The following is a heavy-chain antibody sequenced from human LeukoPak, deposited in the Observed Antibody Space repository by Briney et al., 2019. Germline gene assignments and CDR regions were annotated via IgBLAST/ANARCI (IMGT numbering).Heavy chain of an antibody. CDR3: ARGGGSSSHYYYGMDV. Sequence: SETLSLTCAVYGGSFSGYYWSWIRQPPGKGLEWIGEINHSGSTNYNPSLKSRVTTSVDTSKNQFSLKLSSVTAADTAVYYCARGGGSSSHYYYGMDVWGQGTTVTVSS. V-gene: IGHV4-34*01. CDR1: GGSFSGYY. J-gene: IGHJ6*02. CDR2: INHSGST. D-gene: IGHD6-13*01.